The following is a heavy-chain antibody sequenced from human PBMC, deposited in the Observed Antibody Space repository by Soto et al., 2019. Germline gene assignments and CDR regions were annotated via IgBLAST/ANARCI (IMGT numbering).Heavy chain of an antibody. CDR2: IWANGINK. CDR1: GFPFTTYG. Sequence: GGSLRLSCAASGFPFTTYGMHWVRQAPGKGLEWVAVIWANGINKCYADSVRGRFTISRDNSKNTLDLQMNYLRAEDTALYYCVRERGTFDGFEIGVHGTMVTVSS. CDR3: VRERGTFDGFEI. J-gene: IGHJ3*02. V-gene: IGHV3-33*01. D-gene: IGHD1-1*01.